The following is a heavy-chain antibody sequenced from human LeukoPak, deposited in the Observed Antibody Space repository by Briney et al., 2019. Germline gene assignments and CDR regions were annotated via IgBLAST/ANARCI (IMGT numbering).Heavy chain of an antibody. D-gene: IGHD2-2*01. J-gene: IGHJ4*02. CDR1: GGTFSSYA. Sequence: SVKVSCKASGGTFSSYAISWVRQAPGQGLEWMGRIIPILGISNYAQEFQGRVTITADKSTSTAYMELSSLRSEDTAVYYCATGYCSSISCYVGGKYFDYWGQGTLVTVSS. V-gene: IGHV1-69*04. CDR3: ATGYCSSISCYVGGKYFDY. CDR2: IIPILGIS.